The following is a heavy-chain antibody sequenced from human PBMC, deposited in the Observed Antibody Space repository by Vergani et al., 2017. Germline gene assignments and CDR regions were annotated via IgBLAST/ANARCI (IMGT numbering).Heavy chain of an antibody. CDR2: IRSKANSYAT. V-gene: IGHV3-73*01. D-gene: IGHD5-12*01. J-gene: IGHJ6*02. CDR1: GFTFSGSA. Sequence: EVQLVESGGGLVKPGGSLKLSCAASGFTFSGSAMHWVRQASGKGLEWVGRIRSKANSYATAYAASVKGRFTIYRDDSKNTAYLQMNSLKTEDTAVYYCTRPVARRHYGMDVWGQGTTVTVSS. CDR3: TRPVARRHYGMDV.